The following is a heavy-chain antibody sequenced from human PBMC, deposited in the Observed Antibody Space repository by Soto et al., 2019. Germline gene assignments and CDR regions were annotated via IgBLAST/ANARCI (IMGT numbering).Heavy chain of an antibody. CDR3: AKDSGGYSYGPDY. Sequence: GGSLRLSCAASGFTFSSYGMHWVRQAPGKGLEWVAVISYDGSNKYYADSVKGRFTISRDNSKNTLYLQMNSLRAEDTAVYYCAKDSGGYSYGPDYWGQGTLATVYS. V-gene: IGHV3-30*18. CDR2: ISYDGSNK. CDR1: GFTFSSYG. J-gene: IGHJ4*02. D-gene: IGHD5-18*01.